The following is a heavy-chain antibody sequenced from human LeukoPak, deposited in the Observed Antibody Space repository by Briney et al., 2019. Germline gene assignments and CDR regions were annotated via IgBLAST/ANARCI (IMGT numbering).Heavy chain of an antibody. CDR2: IYYSGST. V-gene: IGHV4-39*01. CDR1: GGSISSSSYY. J-gene: IGHJ5*02. D-gene: IGHD6-13*01. Sequence: PSETLSLTCTVSGGSISSSSYYWGWIRQPPGKGLEWIGSIYYSGSTYYNPSLKSRVTISVDTSKNQFSLKLSSVTAADTAVYYCARHLSQQQHSRRFDPWGQGTLVTVSS. CDR3: ARHLSQQQHSRRFDP.